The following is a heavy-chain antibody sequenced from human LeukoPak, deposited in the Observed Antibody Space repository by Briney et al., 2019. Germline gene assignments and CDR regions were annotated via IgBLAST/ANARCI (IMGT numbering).Heavy chain of an antibody. Sequence: ASVKVSCKASGYTFTSYDINWVRQATGQGLEWMGWISAYNGNTNYAQKLQGRVTMTTDTSTSTAYMELRSLRSDDTAVYYCARMTTVTPLGYWGQGTLVTVSS. D-gene: IGHD4-17*01. J-gene: IGHJ4*02. CDR3: ARMTTVTPLGY. V-gene: IGHV1-18*01. CDR1: GYTFTSYD. CDR2: ISAYNGNT.